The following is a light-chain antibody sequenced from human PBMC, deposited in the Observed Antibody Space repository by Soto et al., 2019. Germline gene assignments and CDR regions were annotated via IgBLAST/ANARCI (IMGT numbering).Light chain of an antibody. CDR3: LKHNSYPRK. Sequence: DIQMTQSPSSLSASVRYRVTITCRASQGIGNDLGWYQQKPGKAPKRLIYVASSLQSGVPSRFSGSGSGTEFTLTISSLQPEDFATYYCLKHNSYPRKFGQGTKVDIK. J-gene: IGKJ1*01. V-gene: IGKV1-17*01. CDR2: VAS. CDR1: QGIGND.